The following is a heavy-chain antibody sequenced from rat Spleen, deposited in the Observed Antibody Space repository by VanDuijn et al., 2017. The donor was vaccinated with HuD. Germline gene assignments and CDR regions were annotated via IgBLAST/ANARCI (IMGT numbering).Heavy chain of an antibody. J-gene: IGHJ4*01. CDR3: ARRYTTDYWGVMDA. V-gene: IGHV5S13*01. CDR1: GFTFSNSG. CDR2: ISTDGANT. Sequence: EVQLVESGGGLVQPGRSLKLSCAASGFTFSNSGMAWVRQAPTKGLEWVASISTDGANTYYRDSVRGRFTISRDIAKSILFLEMDSLRSEDTATYYCARRYTTDYWGVMDAWGQGASVTVSS. D-gene: IGHD1-6*01.